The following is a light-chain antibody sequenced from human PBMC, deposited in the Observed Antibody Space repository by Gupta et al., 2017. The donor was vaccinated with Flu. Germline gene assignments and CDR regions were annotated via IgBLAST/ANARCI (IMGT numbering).Light chain of an antibody. CDR3: AAWDDRLNGHV. J-gene: IGLJ1*01. Sequence: SVLSQPPSVSGPPGRRVSIPCSGSDSNIGRNTASWYQHFPGTAPKLLMYSNDHRPSGVPDRFSGSKSGTSASLAISGLQSEDEADYYCAAWDDRLNGHVFGGGTRVTVL. CDR1: DSNIGRNT. V-gene: IGLV1-44*01. CDR2: SND.